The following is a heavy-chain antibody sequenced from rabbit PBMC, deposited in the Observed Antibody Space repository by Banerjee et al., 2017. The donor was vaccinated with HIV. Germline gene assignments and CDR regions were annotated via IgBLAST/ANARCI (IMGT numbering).Heavy chain of an antibody. J-gene: IGHJ4*01. CDR1: GIDFSSDYY. Sequence: QEQLVESGGGLVTLGGSLKLSCKASGIDFSSDYYMCWVRQAPGKGLEWIACIYAGSSGSTYYASWAKGRFTISKTSSTTVTLQMTSLTAADTATYFCARDLAGVIGWNFNFWGPGTLVTVS. D-gene: IGHD4-1*01. CDR3: ARDLAGVIGWNFNF. V-gene: IGHV1S45*01. CDR2: IYAGSSGST.